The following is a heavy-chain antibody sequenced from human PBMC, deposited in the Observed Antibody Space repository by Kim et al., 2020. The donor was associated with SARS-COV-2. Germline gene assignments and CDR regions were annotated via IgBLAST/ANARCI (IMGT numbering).Heavy chain of an antibody. D-gene: IGHD3-22*01. J-gene: IGHJ3*02. CDR3: ASNLLYYYDSSGPRGAFDI. V-gene: IGHV1-2*02. CDR1: GYTFTGYY. CDR2: INPNSGGT. Sequence: ASVKVSCKASGYTFTGYYMHWVRQAPGQGLEWMGWINPNSGGTNYAQKFQGRVTMTRDTSISTAYMELSRLRSDDTAVYYCASNLLYYYDSSGPRGAFDIWGQGTMVTVSS.